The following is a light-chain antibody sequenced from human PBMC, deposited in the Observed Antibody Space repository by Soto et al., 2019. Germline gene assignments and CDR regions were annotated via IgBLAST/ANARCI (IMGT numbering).Light chain of an antibody. V-gene: IGKV3-20*01. J-gene: IGKJ1*01. CDR2: GAS. Sequence: EIVMTQSPAPLSFSPGERATLSCRASQSVSNNYLAWYQQKPGQTPRLLIYGASDRATGIPDRFSGSVSGTDFLPTISRQEPEDLAVYYCQQDSSSGTFGQGTKVDI. CDR1: QSVSNNY. CDR3: QQDSSSGT.